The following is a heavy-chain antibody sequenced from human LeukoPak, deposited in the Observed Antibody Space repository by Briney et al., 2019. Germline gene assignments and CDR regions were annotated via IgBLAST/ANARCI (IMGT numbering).Heavy chain of an antibody. D-gene: IGHD2-21*02. V-gene: IGHV4-34*01. J-gene: IGHJ3*02. CDR2: INHSGST. CDR3: ASPTPYCGGDCYSNAFDI. CDR1: GGSFSGYY. Sequence: SETLSLTCAVYGGSFSGYYWSWIRQPPGKGLEWIGEINHSGSTNYNPSLKSRVTISVDTSKNQFSLKLSSVTAADTAAYYCASPTPYCGGDCYSNAFDIWGQGTMVTVSS.